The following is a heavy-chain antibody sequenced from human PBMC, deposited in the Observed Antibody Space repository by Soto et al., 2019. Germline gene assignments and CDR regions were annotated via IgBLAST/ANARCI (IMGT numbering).Heavy chain of an antibody. CDR2: ISGGSSYI. J-gene: IGHJ4*02. Sequence: EVQLVESGGGLVKPGGSLRLSCAASGFTFTTYSMNWVRQAPGKGLEWVSYISGGSSYIYYADSGKGRFTISRDNAKSSLYLQMNNLRAEDTAVYYCARVQEYCSGHTCCCGGLDYLGKGTLVTVSS. CDR3: ARVQEYCSGHTCCCGGLDY. V-gene: IGHV3-21*01. D-gene: IGHD2-15*01. CDR1: GFTFTTYS.